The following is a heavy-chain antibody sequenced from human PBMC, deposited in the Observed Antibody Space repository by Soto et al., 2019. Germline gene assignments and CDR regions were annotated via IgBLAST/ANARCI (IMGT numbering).Heavy chain of an antibody. CDR1: GDSISSSSYY. Sequence: SETLSLTCIVSGDSISSSSYYWVWIRQPPGKGLEWIGSIYYSGTTYYNPSLESRVTISIDTSKNQFSLKLSSVTAADTAVYYCAREAGTNDAFDIWGQGTMVTVSS. V-gene: IGHV4-39*02. CDR3: AREAGTNDAFDI. CDR2: IYYSGTT. J-gene: IGHJ3*02. D-gene: IGHD6-19*01.